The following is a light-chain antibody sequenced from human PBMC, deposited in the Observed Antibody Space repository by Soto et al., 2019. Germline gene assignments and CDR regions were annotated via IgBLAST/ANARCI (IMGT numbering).Light chain of an antibody. CDR2: RNT. V-gene: IGLV1-47*01. J-gene: IGLJ3*02. CDR1: SSNIGRNY. Sequence: QSVLTQPPSASGTPGQTVTISCSGSSSNIGRNYVYWYKQLPGTAPKLLIYRNTQRPSGVPDRFSGSKSGASAALAISGLRCEDEADDGWASWDSLSAGVVGGGTKLTVL. CDR3: ASWDSLSAGV.